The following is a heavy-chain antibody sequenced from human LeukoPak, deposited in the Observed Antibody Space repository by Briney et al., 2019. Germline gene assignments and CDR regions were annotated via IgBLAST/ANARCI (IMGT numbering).Heavy chain of an antibody. CDR2: IYYSVST. CDR3: ARGRAVAGQNFLDY. CDR1: GGSVSSGSYY. J-gene: IGHJ4*02. Sequence: PSETLSLTCTVSGGSVSSGSYYWSWIRQPPGKGLEWIGYIYYSVSTKYNPSLKSRVTTSVDTSKNQFSLMVSSVTAADTAVYYCARGRAVAGQNFLDYWGQGALVTVSS. D-gene: IGHD6-13*01. V-gene: IGHV4-61*01.